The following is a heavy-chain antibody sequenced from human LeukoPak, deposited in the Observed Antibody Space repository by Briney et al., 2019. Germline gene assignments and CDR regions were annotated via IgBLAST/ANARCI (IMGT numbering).Heavy chain of an antibody. D-gene: IGHD3-16*01. CDR2: FDPEDGET. Sequence: GASVKVSCKVSRSTLTELSMHWVRQAPGKGLEWMGGFDPEDGETIYAQKFQGRVTMTEDTSTDIAYMELSSLRSEDTAVYYCATTRGGGVGYYFDYWGQGTLVTVSS. V-gene: IGHV1-24*01. J-gene: IGHJ4*02. CDR1: RSTLTELS. CDR3: ATTRGGGVGYYFDY.